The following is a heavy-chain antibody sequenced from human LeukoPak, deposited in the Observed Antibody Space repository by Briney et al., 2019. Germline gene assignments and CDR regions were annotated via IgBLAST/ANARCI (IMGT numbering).Heavy chain of an antibody. Sequence: SETLSLTCAVSGYSISSGYYWGWIRQPPGKGLEWIGSIYHSGSTYYNPSPKSRVTISVDTSKNQFSLKLSSVTAADTAVYYCARHPIQPYFHDYYYMDVWGKGTTVTVSS. CDR1: GYSISSGYY. V-gene: IGHV4-38-2*01. D-gene: IGHD3-22*01. CDR3: ARHPIQPYFHDYYYMDV. J-gene: IGHJ6*03. CDR2: IYHSGST.